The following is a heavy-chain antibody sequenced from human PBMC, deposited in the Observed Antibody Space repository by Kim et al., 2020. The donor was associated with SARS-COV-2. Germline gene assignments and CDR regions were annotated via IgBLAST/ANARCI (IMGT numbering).Heavy chain of an antibody. CDR2: IDPSDSYT. V-gene: IGHV5-10-1*01. D-gene: IGHD3-22*01. CDR3: ARHLEDYYDSSGYPHAFDS. CDR1: GYSFTSYW. J-gene: IGHJ3*02. Sequence: GESLKISCKGSGYSFTSYWISWVRQMPGKGLEWMGRIDPSDSYTHYSPSFQGHVTISADKSISTAYLQWSSLKASDTAMYYCARHLEDYYDSSGYPHAFDSRGQGTMVTVSS.